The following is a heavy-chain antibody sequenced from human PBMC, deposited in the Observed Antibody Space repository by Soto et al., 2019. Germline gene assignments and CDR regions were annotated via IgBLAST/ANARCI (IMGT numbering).Heavy chain of an antibody. Sequence: RSLGVSCAASGLSFSSYGINWVRQAPGKGLEWVAVIWYDGSNKYYADSVKGRFTISRDNSKNTLYLQMNSLRAEDTAVYYCAKGWIQLWSRSYSSSCYYGYGMHVWGQGTTVTVSS. CDR3: AKGWIQLWSRSYSSSCYYGYGMHV. CDR1: GLSFSSYG. CDR2: IWYDGSNK. V-gene: IGHV3-33*06. D-gene: IGHD5-18*01. J-gene: IGHJ6*02.